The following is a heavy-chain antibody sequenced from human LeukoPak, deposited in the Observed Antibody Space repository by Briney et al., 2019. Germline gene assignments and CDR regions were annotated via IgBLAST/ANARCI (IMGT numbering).Heavy chain of an antibody. Sequence: GGSLRLSCAASGFTFTNYAMHWVRQAPGKGLEWVAVISYDGSNKYYADSVKGRFTISRDNSKNTLYLQMNSLRADDTAVYYCARTDYYGSPWGREPWSPSPQ. J-gene: IGHJ5*02. CDR2: ISYDGSNK. CDR1: GFTFTNYA. D-gene: IGHD3-10*01. CDR3: ARTDYYGSP. V-gene: IGHV3-30*04.